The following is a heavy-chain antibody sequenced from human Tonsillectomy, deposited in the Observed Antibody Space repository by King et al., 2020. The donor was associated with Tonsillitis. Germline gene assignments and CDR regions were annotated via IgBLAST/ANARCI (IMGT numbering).Heavy chain of an antibody. V-gene: IGHV3-23*04. CDR3: AKEVYYYDSSGYYPFDI. Sequence: VQLVESGGGLVQPGGSLRLSCAASGFTFSSYAMSWVRQAPGKGLEWVSAISGSGGSTYYADSVKGRFTISRDNSKNTLYLQMNSLRAEDTAVYYCAKEVYYYDSSGYYPFDIWGQGTMVTVSS. CDR2: ISGSGGST. CDR1: GFTFSSYA. J-gene: IGHJ3*02. D-gene: IGHD3-22*01.